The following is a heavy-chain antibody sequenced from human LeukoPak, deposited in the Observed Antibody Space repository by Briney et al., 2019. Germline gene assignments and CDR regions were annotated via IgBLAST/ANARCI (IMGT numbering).Heavy chain of an antibody. Sequence: GGSLRLSCAASGFTFDDYGMSWVRQAPGKGLEWVSGINWNGGSTGYADSVKGRFTISRDNAKNSLYLQMNSLRAEDTAIYYCARDNSVDDNAWWFDPWGQGTLVTVSS. CDR1: GFTFDDYG. J-gene: IGHJ5*02. V-gene: IGHV3-20*04. CDR2: INWNGGST. D-gene: IGHD3-22*01. CDR3: ARDNSVDDNAWWFDP.